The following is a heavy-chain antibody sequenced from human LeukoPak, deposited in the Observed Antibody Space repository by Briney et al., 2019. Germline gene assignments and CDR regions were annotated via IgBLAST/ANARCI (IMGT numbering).Heavy chain of an antibody. CDR3: ARDLDYGGNSEDY. CDR1: GYSISSGYY. Sequence: SETLSLTCTVSGYSISSGYYWGWIRQPPGKGLEGIGSIYHSGSTYYNPSLKSRVTISVDTSKNQFSLKLSSVTAADTAVYYCARDLDYGGNSEDYRGQGTLVTVSS. V-gene: IGHV4-38-2*02. CDR2: IYHSGST. D-gene: IGHD4-23*01. J-gene: IGHJ4*02.